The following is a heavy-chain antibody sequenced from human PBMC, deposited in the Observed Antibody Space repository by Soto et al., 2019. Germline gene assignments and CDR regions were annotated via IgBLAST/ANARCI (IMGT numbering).Heavy chain of an antibody. Sequence: GASVKVSCKASGYTFTSYAMHWVRQAPGQRLEWMGWINAGNGNTKYSQKFQGRVTITRDTSASTAYMELSSLRSEDTAVYYCAREIYCSGGSCYSSFSWGMDVWGQGTTVTVSS. CDR3: AREIYCSGGSCYSSFSWGMDV. D-gene: IGHD2-15*01. CDR1: GYTFTSYA. J-gene: IGHJ6*02. V-gene: IGHV1-3*01. CDR2: INAGNGNT.